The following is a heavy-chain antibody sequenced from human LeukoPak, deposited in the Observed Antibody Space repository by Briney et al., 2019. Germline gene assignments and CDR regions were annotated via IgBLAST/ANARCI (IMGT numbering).Heavy chain of an antibody. D-gene: IGHD5-24*01. V-gene: IGHV4-38-2*02. CDR3: ARGSRWLQLGY. J-gene: IGHJ4*02. CDR1: GYSISNAYY. Sequence: PSETLSLTCSVSGYSISNAYYWGWIRQPPGKGLEWIGYIYYSGSTNYNPSLKSRVTISVDTSKNQFSLKLSSVTAADTAVYYCARGSRWLQLGYWGQGTLVTVSS. CDR2: IYYSGST.